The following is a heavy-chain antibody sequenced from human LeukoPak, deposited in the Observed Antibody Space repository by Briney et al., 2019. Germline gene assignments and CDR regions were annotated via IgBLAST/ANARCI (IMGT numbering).Heavy chain of an antibody. V-gene: IGHV4-39*01. CDR2: IYYSGST. Sequence: SETLSLTCTVSGGSISSSSYYWGWIRQPPGKGLEWIGSIYYSGSTYYNPSLKSRVTISVDTSKNQFSLKLSSVTAADTAAYYCARYGKYQLLETYWFDPWGQGTLVTVSS. CDR1: GGSISSSSYY. CDR3: ARYGKYQLLETYWFDP. D-gene: IGHD2-2*01. J-gene: IGHJ5*02.